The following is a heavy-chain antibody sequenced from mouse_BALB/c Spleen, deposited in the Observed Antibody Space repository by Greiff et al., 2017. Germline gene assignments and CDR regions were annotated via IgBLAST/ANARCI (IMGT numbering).Heavy chain of an antibody. CDR3: ARRKYGHAMDY. CDR2: INPSTGYT. Sequence: QVQLQQSGAELAKPGASVKMSCKASGYTFTSYWMHWVKQRPGQGLEWIGYINPSTGYTEYNQKFKDKATLTADKSSSTAYMQLSSLTSEDSAVYYCARRKYGHAMDYWGQGTSVTVSS. V-gene: IGHV1-7*01. J-gene: IGHJ4*01. CDR1: GYTFTSYW. D-gene: IGHD2-10*02.